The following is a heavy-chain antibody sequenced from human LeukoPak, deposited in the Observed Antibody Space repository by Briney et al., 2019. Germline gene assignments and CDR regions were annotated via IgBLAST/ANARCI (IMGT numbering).Heavy chain of an antibody. CDR1: GGSISSYY. V-gene: IGHV4-59*01. Sequence: SETLSLTCTVSGGSISSYYWSWIRQPPGKGLERIGYIYYSGSTNYNPSLKSRVTISADTSKNQFSLKLSSVTAADTAVYYCARSDSSGWPFDYWGQGTLVTVSS. CDR2: IYYSGST. D-gene: IGHD6-19*01. J-gene: IGHJ4*02. CDR3: ARSDSSGWPFDY.